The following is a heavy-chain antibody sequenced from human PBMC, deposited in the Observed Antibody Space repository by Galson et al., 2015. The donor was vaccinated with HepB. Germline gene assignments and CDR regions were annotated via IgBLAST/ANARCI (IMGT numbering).Heavy chain of an antibody. CDR2: IKSKTDGGTT. CDR1: GFTFSNAW. J-gene: IGHJ6*03. V-gene: IGHV3-15*01. CDR3: TTDYPSDTIFGVVIVGGDAKYMDV. D-gene: IGHD3-3*01. Sequence: SLRLSCAASGFTFSNAWMSWVRQAPGKGLEWVGRIKSKTDGGTTDYAAPVKGRFTISRDDSKNTLYLQMNSLKTEDTAVYYCTTDYPSDTIFGVVIVGGDAKYMDVWGKGTTVTVSS.